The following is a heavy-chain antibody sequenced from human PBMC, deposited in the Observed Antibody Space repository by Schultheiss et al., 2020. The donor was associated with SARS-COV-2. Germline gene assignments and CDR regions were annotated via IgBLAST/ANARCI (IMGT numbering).Heavy chain of an antibody. CDR1: GYTFTSNY. V-gene: IGHV1-69*13. D-gene: IGHD3-22*01. Sequence: SVKVSCKASGYTFTSNYMHWVRQAPGQGLEWMGGIIPIFGTANYAQKFQGRVTITADESTSTAYMELRSLRSDDTAVYYCARDYFYDSSHYWGQGTLVTVSS. J-gene: IGHJ4*02. CDR3: ARDYFYDSSHY. CDR2: IIPIFGTA.